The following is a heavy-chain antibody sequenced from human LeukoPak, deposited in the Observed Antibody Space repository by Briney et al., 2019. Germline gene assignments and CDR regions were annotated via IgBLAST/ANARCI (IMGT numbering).Heavy chain of an antibody. J-gene: IGHJ4*02. V-gene: IGHV4-61*01. CDR2: IHNSGST. CDR3: ARARAYIVVVPAAILYDY. Sequence: SETLSLTCTVSGGSVSSGSYYWSWIRQPPGKGLEWIGFIHNSGSTKYNPSLMSRVTISVDTSKNQFSLKLSSVTAADTAVYYCARARAYIVVVPAAILYDYWGQGTLVTVSS. D-gene: IGHD2-2*02. CDR1: GGSVSSGSYY.